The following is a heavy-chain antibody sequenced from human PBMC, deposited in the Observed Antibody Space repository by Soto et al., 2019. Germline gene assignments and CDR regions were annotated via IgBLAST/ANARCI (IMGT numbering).Heavy chain of an antibody. CDR3: TTDGSSSWYPGHDY. D-gene: IGHD6-13*01. CDR1: GFTFSNAW. V-gene: IGHV3-15*01. CDR2: SKSKTDGGTT. Sequence: EVQLVESGGGLVKPGGSLRLSCAASGFTFSNAWMSWVRQATGKGLEWVGRSKSKTDGGTTDYAAPVKGRFTISRDDSKNTLYLQMNSLKTEDTAVYYCTTDGSSSWYPGHDYWGQGTLVTVPS. J-gene: IGHJ4*02.